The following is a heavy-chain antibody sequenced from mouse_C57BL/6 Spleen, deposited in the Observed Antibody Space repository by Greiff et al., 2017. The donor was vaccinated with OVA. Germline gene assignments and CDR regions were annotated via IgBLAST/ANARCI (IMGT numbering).Heavy chain of an antibody. V-gene: IGHV3-1*01. J-gene: IGHJ4*01. Sequence: EVKLQESGPGMVKPSQSLSLTCTVTGYSITSGYDWHWIRHFPGNKLEWMGYISYSGSTNYNPSLKSRISITHDTSKNHFFLKLISVTTEDTATYYCARLPYYYGSSYDAMDYWGQGTSVTVSS. D-gene: IGHD1-1*01. CDR2: ISYSGST. CDR3: ARLPYYYGSSYDAMDY. CDR1: GYSITSGYD.